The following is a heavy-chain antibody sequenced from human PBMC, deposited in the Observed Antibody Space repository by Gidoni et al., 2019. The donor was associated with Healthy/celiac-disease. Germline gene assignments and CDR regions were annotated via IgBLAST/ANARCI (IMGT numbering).Heavy chain of an antibody. D-gene: IGHD6-6*01. CDR2: IYHSGST. CDR3: AKEAYSSSSRVVGWFDP. Sequence: QVQLQESGPGLVKPSGTLSLTCAVSGGSISSSNWWSWVRQPPGTGLEWIGEIYHSGSTNYNPSLKSRVTISVDKSKNQFSLKLSSVTAADTAVYYCAKEAYSSSSRVVGWFDPWGQGTLVTVSS. CDR1: GGSISSSNW. J-gene: IGHJ5*02. V-gene: IGHV4-4*02.